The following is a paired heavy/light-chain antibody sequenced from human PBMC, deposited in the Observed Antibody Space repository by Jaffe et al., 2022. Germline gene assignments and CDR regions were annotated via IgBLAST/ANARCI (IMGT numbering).Light chain of an antibody. J-gene: IGLJ3*02. CDR2: EVT. CDR1: SSDIGSYNL. CDR3: CSYAGSSTCV. Sequence: QSALTQPASVSGSPGQSIIISCTGTSSDIGSYNLVSWYQQHPGKAPKLMIYEVTKRPSGVSNRFSGSKFGNTASLTISGLQAEDEADYYCCSYAGSSTCVFGGGTKLTVL. V-gene: IGLV2-23*02.
Heavy chain of an antibody. CDR2: ISTSGST. J-gene: IGHJ2*01. CDR1: GGSISSGTYY. CDR3: ARDGYCSGGSCYAYWYFDL. Sequence: QVQLQESGPGLVKPSQTLSLTCTVSGGSISSGTYYWSWIRQPAGKGLEWIGRISTSGSTNYNSSLKSRVTISVDTSKNQFSLKLSSVTAADTAVYYCARDGYCSGGSCYAYWYFDLWGRGTLVTVSS. D-gene: IGHD2-15*01. V-gene: IGHV4-61*02.